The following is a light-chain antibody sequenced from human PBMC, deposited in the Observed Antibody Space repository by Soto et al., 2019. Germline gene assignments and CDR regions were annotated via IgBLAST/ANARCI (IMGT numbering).Light chain of an antibody. CDR1: QDIRND. J-gene: IGKJ5*01. CDR3: LQHKTYSLT. CDR2: AAF. V-gene: IGKV1-17*01. Sequence: DIPMTQSPSSLSASVGDRVTITCRASQDIRNDLCWYQQKPGKAPKRLIYAAFIFQSGIPPRFSGNGSRTEFTLPISSLQAEDYSTYFCLQHKTYSLTFGHGTRLE.